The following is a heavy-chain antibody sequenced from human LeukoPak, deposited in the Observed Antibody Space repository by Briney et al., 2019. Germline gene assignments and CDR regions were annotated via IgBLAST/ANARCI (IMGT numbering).Heavy chain of an antibody. J-gene: IGHJ3*02. CDR3: TRHRAEMATITDDTFDM. CDR2: FYTSGNT. D-gene: IGHD5-24*01. V-gene: IGHV4-4*09. Sequence: SETLSLTCSVSGTSITPYSWSWIRQPPGRGLEWIGYFYTSGNTHQNPSLKSRVTMSIDASKNQFSLRLSSMTAADTAVYYCTRHRAEMATITDDTFDMWGQGTMVTVSS. CDR1: GTSITPYS.